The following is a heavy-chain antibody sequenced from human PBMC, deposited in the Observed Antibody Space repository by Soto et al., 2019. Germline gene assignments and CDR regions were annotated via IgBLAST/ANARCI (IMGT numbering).Heavy chain of an antibody. J-gene: IGHJ5*02. Sequence: GGSLRLSCAASGVTFSSYAMSWVRQAPGKGLEWVSAISGSGGSTYYADSVKGRFTISRDNSKNTLYLQMNSLRAEDTAVYYCAKDDFYDILTGYYNWFDPWGQGTLVTVSS. CDR1: GVTFSSYA. D-gene: IGHD3-9*01. CDR3: AKDDFYDILTGYYNWFDP. V-gene: IGHV3-23*01. CDR2: ISGSGGST.